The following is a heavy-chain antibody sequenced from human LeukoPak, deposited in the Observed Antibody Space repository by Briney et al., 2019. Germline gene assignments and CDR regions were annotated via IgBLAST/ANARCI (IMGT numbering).Heavy chain of an antibody. CDR3: ARRQYSSSWYSNYYYYYMDV. CDR1: GGTFSSYA. D-gene: IGHD6-13*01. J-gene: IGHJ6*03. CDR2: IIPIFGAA. Sequence: SVKVSCKASGGTFSSYAISWVRQAPGQGLEWMGGIIPIFGAANYAQKFQGRVTITADESTSTAYMELSSLRSEDTAVYYCARRQYSSSWYSNYYYYYMDVWGKGTTVTVSS. V-gene: IGHV1-69*13.